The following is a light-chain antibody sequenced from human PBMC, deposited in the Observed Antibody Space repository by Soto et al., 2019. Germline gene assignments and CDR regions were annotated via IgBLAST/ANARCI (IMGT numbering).Light chain of an antibody. J-gene: IGKJ4*01. V-gene: IGKV1-33*01. CDR3: QQYDDLPLT. CDR1: QDISNY. Sequence: DIQMTQSPSSLSASVGDRVTITCQATQDISNYSNWYQQKPGKAPKLLIYDASNLQTGVPSRFSAYRSETDFTFTISSLQPEDIATYYCQQYDDLPLTFGGGTKVDIK. CDR2: DAS.